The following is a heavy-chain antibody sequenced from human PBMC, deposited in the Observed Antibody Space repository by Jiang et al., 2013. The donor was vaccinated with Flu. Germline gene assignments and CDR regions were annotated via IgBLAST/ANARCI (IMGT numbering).Heavy chain of an antibody. D-gene: IGHD4-23*01. Sequence: SGGGVVQPGRSLRLSCAASGFTFSDYGMQWVRQAPGKGLEWLAVVSHDGTVQFYADSVKGRFTVSRDNPRNTLYLQMSSLRSEDTAVYYCAKEPHVHAGGWHFDDWGQGTLVTVSS. CDR2: VSHDGTVQ. CDR1: GFTFSDYG. CDR3: AKEPHVHAGGWHFDD. J-gene: IGHJ4*02. V-gene: IGHV3-30*18.